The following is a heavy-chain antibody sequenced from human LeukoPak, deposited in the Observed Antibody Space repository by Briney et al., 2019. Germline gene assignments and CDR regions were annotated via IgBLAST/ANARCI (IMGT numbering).Heavy chain of an antibody. D-gene: IGHD2-15*01. V-gene: IGHV4-59*01. Sequence: SETLSLTCTVSGGSISSYYWSWIRQPPGKGLEWIGYISYSGSTNYNPSLKSRVTMSVDTSKNQFSLKLSSVTAADTAVYYCARGRTPYDAFDIWGQGTMVTVSS. CDR3: ARGRTPYDAFDI. CDR2: ISYSGST. CDR1: GGSISSYY. J-gene: IGHJ3*02.